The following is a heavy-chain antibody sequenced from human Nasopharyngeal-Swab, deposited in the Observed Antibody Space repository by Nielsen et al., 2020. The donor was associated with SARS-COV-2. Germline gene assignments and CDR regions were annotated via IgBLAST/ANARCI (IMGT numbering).Heavy chain of an antibody. Sequence: WIRQPPGKGLEWIGYIYYSGSTNYNPSLKSRVTISVDTSKNQFSLKLSSVTAADTAVYYCARGGRGIFGVVTNFDYWGQGTLFPFSS. CDR2: IYYSGST. V-gene: IGHV4-59*01. J-gene: IGHJ4*02. D-gene: IGHD3-3*01. CDR3: ARGGRGIFGVVTNFDY.